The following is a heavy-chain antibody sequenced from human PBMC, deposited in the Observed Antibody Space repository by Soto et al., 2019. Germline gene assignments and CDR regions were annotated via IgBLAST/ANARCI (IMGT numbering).Heavy chain of an antibody. V-gene: IGHV1-69*18. CDR3: ARDGGFGELKY. CDR1: GDTFSGYP. Sequence: QVQLVQSGAELKKPGSSVKVSCKASGDTFSGYPINWVRQAPGEGLEWMGRIIPVFGTTNDAQRVEGRVTLASDESTNPAYMELRGLLSEDTAVYYCARDGGFGELKYWGPGTLVTVSS. CDR2: IIPVFGTT. D-gene: IGHD3-10*01. J-gene: IGHJ4*02.